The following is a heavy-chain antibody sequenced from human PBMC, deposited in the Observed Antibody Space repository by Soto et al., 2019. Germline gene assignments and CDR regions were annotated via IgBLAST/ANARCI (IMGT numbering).Heavy chain of an antibody. CDR1: GGSISSYY. J-gene: IGHJ2*01. V-gene: IGHV4-59*01. CDR3: AAPGRGGRNWYFDL. Sequence: PSETLSLTCTVSGGSISSYYWSWIRQPPGKGLEWIGYIYYSGSTNYNPSLKSRVTISVDTSKNQFSLKLSSVTAADTAVYYCAAPGRGGRNWYFDLWGRGTLVTVSS. D-gene: IGHD3-10*01. CDR2: IYYSGST.